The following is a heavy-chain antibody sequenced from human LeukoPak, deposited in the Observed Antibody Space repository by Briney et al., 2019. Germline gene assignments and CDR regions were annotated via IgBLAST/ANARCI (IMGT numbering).Heavy chain of an antibody. CDR2: IHHGGTT. Sequence: MPSETLSLTCVVSGGSLSGYYSWIRQSPGKELEWIGEIHHGGTTTYNPSLKSRVTILVDTSKNQFSLKLNSVTAADTAVYYCARGADYLGHWGQGTLVTVSS. CDR3: ARGADYLGH. V-gene: IGHV4-34*01. J-gene: IGHJ5*02. D-gene: IGHD3-16*01. CDR1: GGSLSGYY.